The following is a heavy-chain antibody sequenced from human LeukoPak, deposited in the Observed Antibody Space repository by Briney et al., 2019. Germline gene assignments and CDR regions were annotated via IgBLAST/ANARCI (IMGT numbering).Heavy chain of an antibody. D-gene: IGHD2-8*02. V-gene: IGHV3-13*01. CDR3: ARGVLGSFDAFDI. CDR2: IGTAGDA. Sequence: GGSLRLSCAASGFTFSSYDMHWVRHATGKGLEWVSAIGTAGDAYYPGSVKGRFTISRENAKNSLYLQMNSLRAGDTAVYYCARGVLGSFDAFDIWGQGTMVTVSS. J-gene: IGHJ3*02. CDR1: GFTFSSYD.